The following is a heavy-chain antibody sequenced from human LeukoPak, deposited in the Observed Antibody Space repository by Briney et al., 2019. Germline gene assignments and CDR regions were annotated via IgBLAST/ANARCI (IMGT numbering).Heavy chain of an antibody. Sequence: GGSLRLSCAASGFTFSSYNMNWVRQAPGKGPEWVSSITSSSSYIYYADSVKGRFTISRDNAKNSLYLQMDSLRVEDTAVYFCARGPYSYDSSGAFDIWGQGTMVTVSS. J-gene: IGHJ3*02. V-gene: IGHV3-21*04. CDR2: ITSSSSYI. CDR1: GFTFSSYN. CDR3: ARGPYSYDSSGAFDI. D-gene: IGHD3-22*01.